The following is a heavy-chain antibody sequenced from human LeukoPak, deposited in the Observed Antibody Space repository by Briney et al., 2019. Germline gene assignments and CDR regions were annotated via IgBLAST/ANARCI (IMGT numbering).Heavy chain of an antibody. Sequence: ASVKVSCKASGYTFNRNVFSWVRQAPGQGLEWVGWINAYNGNTNYAPKLQDRVTMTTDTSTSTAYMELRSLRSDDTAVCYCARQSGNYYMIDYWGQGTLVTVSS. D-gene: IGHD1-26*01. V-gene: IGHV1-18*01. CDR2: INAYNGNT. J-gene: IGHJ4*02. CDR3: ARQSGNYYMIDY. CDR1: GYTFNRNV.